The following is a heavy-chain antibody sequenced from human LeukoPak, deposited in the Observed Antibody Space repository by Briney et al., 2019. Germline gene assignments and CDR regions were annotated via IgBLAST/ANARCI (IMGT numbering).Heavy chain of an antibody. Sequence: SETLSLTCTVSGGSVSSGSYYWSWIRQPPGKGLEWIGYIYYSGSTNYNPSLKSRVTISVDTSKNQFSLKLSSVTAADTAVYYCGRNKEAFDIWGKGTMVTVSS. V-gene: IGHV4-61*01. J-gene: IGHJ3*02. CDR3: GRNKEAFDI. CDR1: GGSVSSGSYY. CDR2: IYYSGST.